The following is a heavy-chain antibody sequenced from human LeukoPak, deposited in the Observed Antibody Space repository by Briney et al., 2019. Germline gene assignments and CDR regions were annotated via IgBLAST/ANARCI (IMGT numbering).Heavy chain of an antibody. V-gene: IGHV1-2*04. CDR1: GGTFSSYA. Sequence: ASVKVSCKASGGTFSSYAISWVRQAPGQGLEWMGWINPNSGGTNYAQKFQGWVTMTRDTSISTAYMELSRLRSDDTAVYYCARGGGTAKIVVVITPFDYWGQGTLVTVSS. CDR2: INPNSGGT. CDR3: ARGGGTAKIVVVITPFDY. J-gene: IGHJ4*02. D-gene: IGHD3-22*01.